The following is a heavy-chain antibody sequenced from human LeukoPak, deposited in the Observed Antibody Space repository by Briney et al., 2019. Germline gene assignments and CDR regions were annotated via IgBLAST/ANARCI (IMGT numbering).Heavy chain of an antibody. D-gene: IGHD6-19*01. Sequence: GGSLRLSCAASGFTFSSYAMHWVRQAPGKGLEWVAVISYDGSNKYYADSVKGRFTISRDNSKNTLYLQMNSLRAEDTAVYYCARSPGQWLLKLLLYYFDYWGQGTLVTVSS. CDR2: ISYDGSNK. CDR1: GFTFSSYA. V-gene: IGHV3-30-3*01. J-gene: IGHJ4*02. CDR3: ARSPGQWLLKLLLYYFDY.